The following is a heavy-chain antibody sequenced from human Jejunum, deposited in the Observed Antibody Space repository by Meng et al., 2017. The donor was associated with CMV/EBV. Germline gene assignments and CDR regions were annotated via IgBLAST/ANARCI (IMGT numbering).Heavy chain of an antibody. Sequence: MHWVRQAPGQGLEWMGWINPTSGGTKYAQKFQGRVTMTRDTSISTAHMELSRLRSDDTALYYCARGSASSSDAAGQLLFYDHGMDVWGQGTTVTVSS. J-gene: IGHJ6*02. CDR3: ARGSASSSDAAGQLLFYDHGMDV. D-gene: IGHD6-6*01. CDR2: INPTSGGT. V-gene: IGHV1-2*02.